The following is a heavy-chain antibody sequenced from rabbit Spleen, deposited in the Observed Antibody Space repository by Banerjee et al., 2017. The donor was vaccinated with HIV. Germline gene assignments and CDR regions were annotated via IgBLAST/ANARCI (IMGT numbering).Heavy chain of an antibody. J-gene: IGHJ3*01. CDR3: ARRWHGYDL. V-gene: IGHV1S40*01. D-gene: IGHD6-1*01. CDR2: INTGSSAST. CDR1: GFSFSSSYY. Sequence: QSLEESGGDLVKPGASLTLTCTASGFSFSSSYYMWWVRQAPGKGLEWIGYINTGSSASTHYASWAKGRFTISKTSSTTVTLQMTSLTAADTATYFCARRWHGYDLWGQGTLVTVS.